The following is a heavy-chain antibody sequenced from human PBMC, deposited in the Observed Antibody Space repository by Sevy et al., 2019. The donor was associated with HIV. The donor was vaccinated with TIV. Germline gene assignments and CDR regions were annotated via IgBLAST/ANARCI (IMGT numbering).Heavy chain of an antibody. CDR1: GYTFTSYG. CDR3: ARGSLFLVGGWFDP. J-gene: IGHJ5*02. CDR2: ISAYNGNT. D-gene: IGHD1-26*01. Sequence: ASVKVSCKASGYTFTSYGISCVRQAPGQGLEWMGWISAYNGNTNYAQKLQGRVTMTTDTSTSTAYMELRSLRSDDTAMYYCARGSLFLVGGWFDPWGQGTLVTVSS. V-gene: IGHV1-18*01.